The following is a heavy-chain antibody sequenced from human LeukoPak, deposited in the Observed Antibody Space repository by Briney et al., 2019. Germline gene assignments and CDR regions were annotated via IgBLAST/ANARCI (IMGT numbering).Heavy chain of an antibody. J-gene: IGHJ3*02. Sequence: SETLSLTCTVSGGSISSYYWSWIRQPPGKGLEWIGYIYYSGSTNYNPSLKSRVTISVDTSKNQFSLKLSSVTAADTAVYYCARVSGIAAPGGAFDIWGQGTMVTVSS. V-gene: IGHV4-59*08. CDR3: ARVSGIAAPGGAFDI. CDR2: IYYSGST. CDR1: GGSISSYY. D-gene: IGHD6-13*01.